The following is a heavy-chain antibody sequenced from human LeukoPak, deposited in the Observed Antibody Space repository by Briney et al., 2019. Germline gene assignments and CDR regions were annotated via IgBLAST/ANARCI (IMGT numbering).Heavy chain of an antibody. CDR3: AKAKVYSLFRLPPDAFDI. Sequence: GGSLRLSCAASGSTFSSYAMSWVRQAPGKGLEWVSAISGSGGSTYYADSVKGRFTISRDNSKNTLYLQMNSLRAEDTAVYYCAKAKVYSLFRLPPDAFDIWGQGTMVTVSS. V-gene: IGHV3-23*01. CDR1: GSTFSSYA. D-gene: IGHD5/OR15-5a*01. J-gene: IGHJ3*02. CDR2: ISGSGGST.